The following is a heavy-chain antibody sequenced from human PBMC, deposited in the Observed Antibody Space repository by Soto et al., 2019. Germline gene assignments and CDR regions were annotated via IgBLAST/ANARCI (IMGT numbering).Heavy chain of an antibody. V-gene: IGHV4-39*01. CDR1: GGSISSSSYY. CDR3: ARRYRYYYYMDV. J-gene: IGHJ6*03. D-gene: IGHD2-2*02. CDR2: IFYSGGT. Sequence: SETLSLTCTVSGGSISSSSYYWGWIRQPPGKGLEWIGGIFYSGGTYYNPSLKSRVTISVDTSQNQFSLKLSSVTAADTAVYYCARRYRYYYYMDVWGKGTTVTVSS.